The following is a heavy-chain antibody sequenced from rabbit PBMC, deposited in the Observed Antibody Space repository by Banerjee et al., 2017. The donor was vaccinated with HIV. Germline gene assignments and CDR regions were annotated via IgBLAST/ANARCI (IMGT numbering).Heavy chain of an antibody. D-gene: IGHD4-1*01. Sequence: QEQLVESGGGLVQPGGSLKLSCKASGFDLSSYGVSWVRQAPGKGLEWIGYIDPVFGSTYYASWVNGGFTISSHNAQTTLYLQLNSLTAAVTATYFCVRDLSSGWAAYFNLWGPGTLVTVS. J-gene: IGHJ4*01. CDR1: GFDLSSYG. CDR2: IDPVFGST. V-gene: IGHV1S47*01. CDR3: VRDLSSGWAAYFNL.